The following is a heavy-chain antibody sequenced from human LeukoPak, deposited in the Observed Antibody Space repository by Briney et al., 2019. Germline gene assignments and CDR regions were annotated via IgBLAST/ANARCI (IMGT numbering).Heavy chain of an antibody. CDR3: ARLPKYSRPRDC. Sequence: ASVKVSCKASGYTFSSYDINWVRQATGQGLEWMGWMNPNSGNTAYAQKFQGRVTMSRDTSISTAYMELSSLRSEDTAVYYCARLPKYSRPRDCWGQGTLVTVSS. D-gene: IGHD6-6*01. V-gene: IGHV1-8*02. CDR2: MNPNSGNT. J-gene: IGHJ4*02. CDR1: GYTFSSYD.